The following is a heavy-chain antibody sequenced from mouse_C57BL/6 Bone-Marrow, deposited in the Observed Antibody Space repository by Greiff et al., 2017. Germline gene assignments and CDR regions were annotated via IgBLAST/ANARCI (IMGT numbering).Heavy chain of an antibody. J-gene: IGHJ2*01. CDR1: GYAFTNYL. CDR2: INPGSGGT. Sequence: VQLQQSGAELVRPGTSVKVSCKASGYAFTNYLIEWVKQRPGQGLEWIGVINPGSGGTNYNEKFKGKATLTADKSSSTAYMQLSRLTSEDSAVYCCARWGGRGYFDYWGQGTTLTVSS. CDR3: ARWGGRGYFDY. V-gene: IGHV1-54*01. D-gene: IGHD1-1*02.